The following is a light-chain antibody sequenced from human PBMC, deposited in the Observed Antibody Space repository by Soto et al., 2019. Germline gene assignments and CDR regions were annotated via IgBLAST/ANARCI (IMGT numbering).Light chain of an antibody. V-gene: IGKV1-5*01. J-gene: IGKJ5*01. CDR3: QQYNSYPYT. CDR1: QSISTW. CDR2: DAS. Sequence: DSQMTQSPSTVSASVGDGVTITCRASQSISTWLAWYQQKPGKAPNLLIYDASTLESGGPSGFSGSGSGTEFTLTISSLQPDDSATYYCQQYNSYPYTFGQGTRLEIK.